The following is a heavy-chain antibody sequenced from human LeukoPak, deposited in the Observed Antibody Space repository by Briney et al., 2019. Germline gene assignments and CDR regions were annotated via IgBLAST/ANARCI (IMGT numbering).Heavy chain of an antibody. V-gene: IGHV3-74*01. D-gene: IGHD2-2*03. CDR1: GFTFSRYW. CDR2: INSDGSST. CDR3: ASGSWYFDL. Sequence: PGGSLRLSCEASGFTFSRYWMHWVRQAQGKGLMWVSRINSDGSSTSYADSVKGRFTISTDNAKNTLYLEMNSLRAEETAEYYCASGSWYFDLSGRGTLVTASS. J-gene: IGHJ2*01.